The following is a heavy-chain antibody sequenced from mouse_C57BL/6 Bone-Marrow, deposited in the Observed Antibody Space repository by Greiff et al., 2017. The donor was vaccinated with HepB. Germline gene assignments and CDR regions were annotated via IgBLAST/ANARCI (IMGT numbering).Heavy chain of an antibody. CDR1: GYAFSSSW. CDR3: ARSGYGSSFYYAMDY. V-gene: IGHV1-82*01. Sequence: QVQLQQSGPELVKPGASVKISCKASGYAFSSSWMNWVKQRPGKGLEWIGRIYPGDGDTNYNGKFKGKATLTADKSSSTAYMQLSSLTSEDSAVYFCARSGYGSSFYYAMDYWGQGTSVTVSS. CDR2: IYPGDGDT. J-gene: IGHJ4*01. D-gene: IGHD1-1*01.